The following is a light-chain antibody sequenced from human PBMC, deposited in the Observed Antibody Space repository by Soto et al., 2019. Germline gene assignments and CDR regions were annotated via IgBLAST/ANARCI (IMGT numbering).Light chain of an antibody. CDR1: SSNVGGYNY. CDR2: DAS. Sequence: QSALTQPRSVSASPGQSVTISCTGTSSNVGGYNYVSWYQQNPGKAPKLMTYDASKRPPGVPDRFSGSKSGNAAFLTISGLQVEDEADYYCCSYAASYTLLFGGGTQLTVL. J-gene: IGLJ3*02. CDR3: CSYAASYTLL. V-gene: IGLV2-11*01.